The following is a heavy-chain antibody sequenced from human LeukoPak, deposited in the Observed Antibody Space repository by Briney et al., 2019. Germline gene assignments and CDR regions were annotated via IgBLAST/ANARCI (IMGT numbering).Heavy chain of an antibody. J-gene: IGHJ4*02. CDR2: ISTSGNTI. V-gene: IGHV3-48*03. D-gene: IGHD3-16*01. CDR1: GFTFSSYE. Sequence: GGSLRLSCAASGFTFSSYEMNWVRQAPGKGLEWLSSISTSGNTIYYADSVKGRFTISRDNAKNSLYLQMNSLGAEDTAAYYCAGGGTWIDYWGQGTLVTVSS. CDR3: AGGGTWIDY.